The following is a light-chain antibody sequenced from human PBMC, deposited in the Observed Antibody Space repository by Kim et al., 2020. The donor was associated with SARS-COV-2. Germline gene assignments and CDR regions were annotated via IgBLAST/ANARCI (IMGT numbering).Light chain of an antibody. CDR1: QGIRTD. CDR2: SAS. CDR3: LQYTTHVRS. Sequence: ASVGDRVTITCRASQGIRTDLAWYQQKPGQAPKRLMYSASNLQTGVPSRFSGSGSGTEFTLTISNVQPEDFATYYCLQYTTHVRSFGEGTKVDIK. V-gene: IGKV1-17*02. J-gene: IGKJ4*01.